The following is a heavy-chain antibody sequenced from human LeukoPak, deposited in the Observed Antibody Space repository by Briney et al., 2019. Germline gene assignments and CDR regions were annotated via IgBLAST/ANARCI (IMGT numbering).Heavy chain of an antibody. CDR1: GFTFDDYV. D-gene: IGHD3-10*01. J-gene: IGHJ4*02. V-gene: IGHV3-20*04. CDR3: AKDGGGFPTYYFDY. Sequence: GGSLRLSCAASGFTFDDYVMSWVGQAPGKGLEWVSGINWNGGSTGYADSVKGRFTISRDNSKNSLYLQMNSLRAEDTALYYCAKDGGGFPTYYFDYWGQGTLVTVSS. CDR2: INWNGGST.